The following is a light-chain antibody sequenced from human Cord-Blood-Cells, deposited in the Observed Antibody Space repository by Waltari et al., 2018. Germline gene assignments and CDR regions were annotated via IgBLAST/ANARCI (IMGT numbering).Light chain of an antibody. Sequence: DIQLTQSPSFLSASVGDRVTITCRASQGIRSYLAWYQQKPGKAPKLLIYAASTLQSGVPARFSGSGSGTEFTLTISSLQPEDFATYCCQQLNSYPYTFGQGTKLEIK. J-gene: IGKJ2*01. CDR3: QQLNSYPYT. CDR2: AAS. CDR1: QGIRSY. V-gene: IGKV1-9*01.